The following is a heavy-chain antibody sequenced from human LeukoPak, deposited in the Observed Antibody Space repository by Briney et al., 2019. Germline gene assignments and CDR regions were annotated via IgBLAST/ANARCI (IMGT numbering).Heavy chain of an antibody. CDR1: GFTFSSYE. V-gene: IGHV3-48*03. D-gene: IGHD3-22*01. J-gene: IGHJ4*02. CDR2: ISCSGSTI. Sequence: GGSLRLSCAASGFTFSSYEMNWVSQDPGKGLEWVSYISCSGSTIYYADSVKGRFTISRDNAKNSLYLQMNSLRAEDTAVYYCASEGGYYYDSSGYLDYWGQGTLVTVSS. CDR3: ASEGGYYYDSSGYLDY.